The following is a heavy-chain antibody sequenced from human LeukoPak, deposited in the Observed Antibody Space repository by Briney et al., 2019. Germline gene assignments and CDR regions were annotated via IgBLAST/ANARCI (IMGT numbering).Heavy chain of an antibody. V-gene: IGHV4-31*03. CDR3: ARASHGSLYYDSSGSAFDY. CDR1: GGPISSGGYY. J-gene: IGHJ4*02. D-gene: IGHD3-22*01. Sequence: SQTLSLTCTVSGGPISSGGYYWSWIRQHPGKGLEWIGYIYYSGSTYYNPSLKSRVTISVDTSKNQFSLKLSSVTAADTAVYYCARASHGSLYYDSSGSAFDYWGQGTLVTVSS. CDR2: IYYSGST.